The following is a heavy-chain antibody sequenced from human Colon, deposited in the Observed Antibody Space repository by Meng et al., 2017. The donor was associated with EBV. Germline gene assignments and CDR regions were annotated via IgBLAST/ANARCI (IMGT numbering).Heavy chain of an antibody. V-gene: IGHV7-4-1*02. Sequence: VQLVQSGSEVKKPGASVKVSCKASGYTFTRNPMNWVRQAPGQGLEWMGWISTNTGNPTYAQGFTGRFVFSVDTSVSTAYLQISSLKAEDTAVYYCGTLKYTSGFYGPAYWGQGALVTVSS. D-gene: IGHD6-19*01. CDR3: GTLKYTSGFYGPAY. J-gene: IGHJ4*02. CDR1: GYTFTRNP. CDR2: ISTNTGNP.